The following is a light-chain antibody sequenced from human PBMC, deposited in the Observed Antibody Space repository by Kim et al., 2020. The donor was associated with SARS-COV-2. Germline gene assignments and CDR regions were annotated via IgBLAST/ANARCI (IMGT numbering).Light chain of an antibody. Sequence: EPAAISCRSSQSLLHSRGYTYLNWYRQKPGQSPQLLISVGYIRASGVSDRFSVSGSGTDFTLRISRVEAEDVGVYSCMQVLQIPHTFGQGTKLEI. CDR2: VGY. V-gene: IGKV2-28*01. CDR1: QSLLHSRGYTY. CDR3: MQVLQIPHT. J-gene: IGKJ2*01.